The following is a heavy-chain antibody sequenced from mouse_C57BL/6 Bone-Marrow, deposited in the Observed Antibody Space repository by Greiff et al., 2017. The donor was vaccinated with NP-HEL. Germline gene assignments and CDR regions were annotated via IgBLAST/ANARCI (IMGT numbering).Heavy chain of an antibody. CDR3: ARRERGSYAMDY. J-gene: IGHJ4*01. Sequence: EVQRVESGPVLVKPGASVKMSCKASGYTFTDYYMNWVKQSHGKSLEWIGVINPYNGGTSYNQKFKGKATLTVDKSSSTAYMELNSLTSEDSAVYYCARRERGSYAMDYWGQGTSVTVSS. CDR2: INPYNGGT. CDR1: GYTFTDYY. V-gene: IGHV1-19*01.